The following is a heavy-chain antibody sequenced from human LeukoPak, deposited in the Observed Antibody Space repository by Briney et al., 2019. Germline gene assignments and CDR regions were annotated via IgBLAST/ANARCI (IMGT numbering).Heavy chain of an antibody. CDR3: ARGSTWGGDY. Sequence: GGSLRLSCAASGXTFSRSWMSWVRQAPGKGREWVATTKQDGSEGYHVDSVKGRFTISRDNAKNSLYLQMSSLRAEDTAVYYCARGSTWGGDYWGQGTLVTVSS. D-gene: IGHD3-16*01. J-gene: IGHJ4*02. CDR1: GXTFSRSW. V-gene: IGHV3-7*05. CDR2: TKQDGSEG.